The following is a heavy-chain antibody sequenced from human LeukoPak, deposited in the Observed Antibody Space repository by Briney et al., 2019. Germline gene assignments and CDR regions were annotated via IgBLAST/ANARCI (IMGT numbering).Heavy chain of an antibody. V-gene: IGHV1-2*02. Sequence: ASVKVSCKASGYTFTKSYIHWVRQAPGQRLEWMGWINPNSGGTNYAQKFQGRVTMTRDTSISTAYVELSRLRSDDTAVYYCATEAVVLLWFGELSHLNYWGQGTLVTVSS. D-gene: IGHD3-10*01. J-gene: IGHJ4*02. CDR1: GYTFTKSY. CDR2: INPNSGGT. CDR3: ATEAVVLLWFGELSHLNY.